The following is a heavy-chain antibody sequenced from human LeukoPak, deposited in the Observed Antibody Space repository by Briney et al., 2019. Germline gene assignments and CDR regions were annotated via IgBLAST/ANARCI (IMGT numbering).Heavy chain of an antibody. CDR2: ISGSGGGT. CDR3: AKRGVVIRVILVGFHKEAYYFDS. CDR1: GITLSSYG. V-gene: IGHV3-23*01. Sequence: GGSLRLSCAVSGITLSSYGMSWVRQAPGQGLEWVAGISGSGGGTTYADSVKGRFTISRDNPKNTLYLQVNSLRAEDTAVYFCAKRGVVIRVILVGFHKEAYYFDSWGQGALVTVSS. D-gene: IGHD3-22*01. J-gene: IGHJ4*02.